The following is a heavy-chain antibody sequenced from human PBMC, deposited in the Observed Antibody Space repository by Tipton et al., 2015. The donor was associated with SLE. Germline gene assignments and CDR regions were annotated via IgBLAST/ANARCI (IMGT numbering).Heavy chain of an antibody. CDR3: AKDFDGYNGIDF. Sequence: SLRLSCAASGFIFDDYAMHWVRQAPGKGLEWVSGINWNSGDIGYADSVKGRFTISRDNAKNSLYLQMNSLRPEDTALYYCAKDFDGYNGIDFWGQGTLVTVSS. CDR2: INWNSGDI. J-gene: IGHJ4*02. D-gene: IGHD5-24*01. V-gene: IGHV3-9*01. CDR1: GFIFDDYA.